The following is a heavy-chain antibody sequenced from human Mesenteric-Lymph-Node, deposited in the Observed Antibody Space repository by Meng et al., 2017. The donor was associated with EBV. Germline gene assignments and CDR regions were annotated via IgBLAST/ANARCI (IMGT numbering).Heavy chain of an antibody. V-gene: IGHV3-23*01. Sequence: VRLLGFGGGLVKPGGSLRLSLAASGFTFTDYAMTWVRQAPGKGLEWVSGISQTGGSTYYADSVKGRFTISRDNSKDTVYLQMSSLRAEDTAVYFCAKGGYFGTPRYWGQGTLVTVSS. CDR2: ISQTGGST. CDR3: AKGGYFGTPRY. J-gene: IGHJ4*02. D-gene: IGHD3-9*01. CDR1: GFTFTDYA.